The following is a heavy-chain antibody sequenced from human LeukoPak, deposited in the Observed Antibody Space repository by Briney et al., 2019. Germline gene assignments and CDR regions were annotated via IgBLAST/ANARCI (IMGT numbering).Heavy chain of an antibody. V-gene: IGHV3-74*01. D-gene: IGHD6-13*01. J-gene: IGHJ4*02. Sequence: PGGSLRLSCAASGFTFSSYWMHWVRQAPGKGLVWVSRINSEGSSTTYADSVKGRFTISRDNAKNTLYLQMNSLRAEDTAVYYCASFPRLIDDYSSWYSGYWGQGTLVTVSS. CDR2: INSEGSST. CDR1: GFTFSSYW. CDR3: ASFPRLIDDYSSWYSGY.